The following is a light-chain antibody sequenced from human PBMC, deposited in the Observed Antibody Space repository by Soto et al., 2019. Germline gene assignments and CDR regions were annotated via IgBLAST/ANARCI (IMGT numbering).Light chain of an antibody. CDR3: QHYRTS. J-gene: IGKJ4*01. CDR1: QGVSSSY. V-gene: IGKV3-20*01. CDR2: GAS. Sequence: EIVLTQSPGTLSLSPGERATLSCRASQGVSSSYLAWYQQKPGQPPRLLIYGASSRATGIPDMFSGSGSGTDFTLNITRLEPEDFAVYYCQHYRTSFGGGTKVEIK.